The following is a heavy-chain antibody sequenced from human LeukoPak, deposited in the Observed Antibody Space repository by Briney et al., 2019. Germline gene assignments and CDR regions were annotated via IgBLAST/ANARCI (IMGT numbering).Heavy chain of an antibody. CDR3: ARDHCSSTSCHTTYYYGMDV. CDR2: ISSSSSYI. CDR1: GFTFSSYS. J-gene: IGHJ6*04. V-gene: IGHV3-21*01. Sequence: GWSLRLSCAASGFTFSSYSMNWVRQAPGKGLEWVSSISSSSSYIYYADSVKGRFTISRDNAKNSLYLQMNSLRAEDTAVYYCARDHCSSTSCHTTYYYGMDVWGKGTTVTVSS. D-gene: IGHD2-2*01.